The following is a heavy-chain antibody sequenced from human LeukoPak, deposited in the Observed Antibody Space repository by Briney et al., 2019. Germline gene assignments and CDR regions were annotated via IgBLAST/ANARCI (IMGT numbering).Heavy chain of an antibody. J-gene: IGHJ4*02. V-gene: IGHV4-59*01. D-gene: IGHD6-13*01. CDR3: ARSREGTRYSSSWCFDY. Sequence: SETLSLTCTVSGGSISSYYWSWIRQPPGKGLEWIGYIYYSGSTNYNPSLKSRVTISVDTSKNQFSLKLSSVTAADTAVYYCARSREGTRYSSSWCFDYWGQGTLVTVSS. CDR2: IYYSGST. CDR1: GGSISSYY.